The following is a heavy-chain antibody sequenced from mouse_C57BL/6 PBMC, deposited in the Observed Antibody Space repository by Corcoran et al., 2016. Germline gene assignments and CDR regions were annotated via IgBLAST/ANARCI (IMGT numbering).Heavy chain of an antibody. D-gene: IGHD4-1*01. CDR2: INPYNGGT. Sequence: EVQLQQSGPVLVKPGASVKMSCKASGYTFTDYYMNWVKQSHGKSLEWIGVINPYNGGTSYNQKFKGKATLTVDKTSSTAYMELNSLTSEDSAVYYCARPGNYAMDYWGQGTSVTFSS. CDR3: ARPGNYAMDY. J-gene: IGHJ4*01. V-gene: IGHV1-19*01. CDR1: GYTFTDYY.